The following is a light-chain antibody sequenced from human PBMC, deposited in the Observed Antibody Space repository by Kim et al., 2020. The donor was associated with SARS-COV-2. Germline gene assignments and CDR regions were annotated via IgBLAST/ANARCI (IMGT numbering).Light chain of an antibody. CDR2: ENN. CDR1: SGSIASNY. V-gene: IGLV6-57*01. CDR3: QSFDSNIQV. J-gene: IGLJ3*02. Sequence: GRTVTVACTRSSGSIASNYVQCYQQRPGSSPTAVIFENNQRPSGVPDPFSGSIDSSSNSASLSISGLKTEDEADYFCQSFDSNIQVFGGGTQLTVL.